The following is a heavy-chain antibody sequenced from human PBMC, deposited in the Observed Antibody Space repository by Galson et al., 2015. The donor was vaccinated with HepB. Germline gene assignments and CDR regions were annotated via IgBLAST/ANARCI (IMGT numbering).Heavy chain of an antibody. D-gene: IGHD5-12*01. J-gene: IGHJ4*02. CDR2: ISSSSSYT. Sequence: SLRLSCAASGFTFSDYYMSWIRQAPGKGLEWVSYISSSSSYTNYADSVKGRFTISRDNAKNSLYLQMNSLRAEDTAVYYCARQLRSATLIDYWGQGTLVTVSS. CDR1: GFTFSDYY. CDR3: ARQLRSATLIDY. V-gene: IGHV3-11*06.